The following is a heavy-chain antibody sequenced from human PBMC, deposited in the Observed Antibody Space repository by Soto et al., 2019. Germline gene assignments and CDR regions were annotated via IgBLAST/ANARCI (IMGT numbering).Heavy chain of an antibody. D-gene: IGHD2-2*01. V-gene: IGHV1-8*02. J-gene: IGHJ6*02. CDR2: MNPINGAT. CDR1: VYDFTAYD. Sequence: GASVKVSCKASVYDFTAYDINWVRQASGQGLEWMGWMNPINGATGSARRFQGRVSMTRNTATATAYLELTSLRSDDSAVYFCGRGPSPRAPAGGTPYYYAMDVWGQGTTVTVSS. CDR3: GRGPSPRAPAGGTPYYYAMDV.